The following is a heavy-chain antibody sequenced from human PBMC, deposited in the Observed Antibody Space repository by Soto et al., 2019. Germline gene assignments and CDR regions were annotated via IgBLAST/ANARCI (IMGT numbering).Heavy chain of an antibody. J-gene: IGHJ4*02. D-gene: IGHD1-26*01. Sequence: QVQLVQSGAEVKKPGSSVKVSCKASGGTFSSYAISWVRQAPGQGLEWMGGIIPIFGTANYAQKFQGRVTITGDESTSTAYMELSSLKSEDTAVYYCASLDKELTIGYYFDYWGQGTLVTVSS. CDR1: GGTFSSYA. CDR3: ASLDKELTIGYYFDY. V-gene: IGHV1-69*01. CDR2: IIPIFGTA.